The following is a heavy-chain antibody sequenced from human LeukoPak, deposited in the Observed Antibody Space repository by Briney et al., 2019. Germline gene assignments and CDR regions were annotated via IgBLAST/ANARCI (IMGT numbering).Heavy chain of an antibody. D-gene: IGHD1-26*01. J-gene: IGHJ4*02. V-gene: IGHV3-53*01. CDR2: IYSGGPT. Sequence: GGSLRLSCAASGFTVSSNYMNWVRQAPGKGLEWVAVIYSGGPTYYADSVKGRFTISRDNSKNILYLQMNSLRAEDTAVYYCASRPSGDGGYWGQGTLVTVSS. CDR1: GFTVSSNY. CDR3: ASRPSGDGGY.